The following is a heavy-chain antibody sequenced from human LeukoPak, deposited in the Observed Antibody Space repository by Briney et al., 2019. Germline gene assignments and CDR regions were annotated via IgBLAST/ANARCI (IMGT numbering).Heavy chain of an antibody. D-gene: IGHD3-22*01. CDR3: ASYDSSGYYLVA. CDR2: TNPSGGST. Sequence: ASVKVSCKASGYTFTCYYMHWVRQAPGQGLEWMGITNPSGGSTSYAQKFQGRVTMTRDTSTSTVYMELSSLRSEDTAVYYCASYDSSGYYLVAWGQGTLVTVSS. CDR1: GYTFTCYY. V-gene: IGHV1-46*01. J-gene: IGHJ4*02.